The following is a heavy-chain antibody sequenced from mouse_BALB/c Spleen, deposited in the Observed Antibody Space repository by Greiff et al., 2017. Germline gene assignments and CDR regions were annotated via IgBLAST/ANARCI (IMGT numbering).Heavy chain of an antibody. D-gene: IGHD4-1*01. CDR2: ISNGGGST. J-gene: IGHJ2*01. Sequence: EVQLVESGGGLVQPGGSLKLSCAASGFTFSSYTMSWVRQTPEKRLEWVAYISNGGGSTYYPDTVKGRFTISRDNAKNTLYLQMSSLKSEDTAMYYCARREPNWGYFDYWGQGTTLTVSS. V-gene: IGHV5-12-2*01. CDR1: GFTFSSYT. CDR3: ARREPNWGYFDY.